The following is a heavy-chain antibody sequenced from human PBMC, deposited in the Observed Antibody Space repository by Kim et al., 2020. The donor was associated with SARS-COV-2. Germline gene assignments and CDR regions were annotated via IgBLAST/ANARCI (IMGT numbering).Heavy chain of an antibody. D-gene: IGHD6-13*01. J-gene: IGHJ4*02. CDR3: ASLRVAPAGTF. CDR2: IKQDGSEK. V-gene: IGHV3-7*01. Sequence: GGSLRLSCAASGFIFSSYWMNWVRQAPGKGLEWVANIKQDGSEKYYVDSVKGRFTISRDNAKNSLYLQMNSLRAEDTALYYCASLRVAPAGTFWGQGTLV. CDR1: GFIFSSYW.